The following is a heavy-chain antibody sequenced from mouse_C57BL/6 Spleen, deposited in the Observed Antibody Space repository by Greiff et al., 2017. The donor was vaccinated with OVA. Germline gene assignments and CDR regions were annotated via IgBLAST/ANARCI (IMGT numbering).Heavy chain of an antibody. D-gene: IGHD2-4*01. CDR3: TRGGIYDYDDAMDY. Sequence: EVQVVESGEGLVKPGGSLKLSCAASGFTFSSYAMSWVRQTPEKRLEWVAYISSGGDYIYYADTVKGRFTISRDNARNTLYLQMSSLKSEDTAMYYCTRGGIYDYDDAMDYWGQGTSVTVSS. J-gene: IGHJ4*01. V-gene: IGHV5-9-1*02. CDR1: GFTFSSYA. CDR2: ISSGGDYI.